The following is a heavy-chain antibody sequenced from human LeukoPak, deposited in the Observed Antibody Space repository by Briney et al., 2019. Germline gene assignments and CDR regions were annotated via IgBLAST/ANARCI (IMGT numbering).Heavy chain of an antibody. CDR3: ASFSGIVPAATKPLDY. J-gene: IGHJ4*02. V-gene: IGHV4-34*01. Sequence: SETLSLTCAVYGGSFSGYYWSLIRQPPWKGLEWIGEINHSGSTNYNPSLKSRVTISVDTSKNQFSLKLSSVTAADTAVYYCASFSGIVPAATKPLDYWGQGTLVTVSS. CDR2: INHSGST. CDR1: GGSFSGYY. D-gene: IGHD2-2*01.